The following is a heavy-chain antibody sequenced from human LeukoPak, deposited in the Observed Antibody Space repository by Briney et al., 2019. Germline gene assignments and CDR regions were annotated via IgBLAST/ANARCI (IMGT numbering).Heavy chain of an antibody. Sequence: PSETLSLTCTVSGGSISSSSYYWGWIRQPPGKGLEWIGYIYYSGSTNYNPSLKSRVTISVDTSKNQFSLKLSSVTAADTAVYYCARERVGATDWGQGTLVTVSS. CDR2: IYYSGST. J-gene: IGHJ4*02. D-gene: IGHD1-26*01. CDR1: GGSISSSSYY. CDR3: ARERVGATD. V-gene: IGHV4-61*05.